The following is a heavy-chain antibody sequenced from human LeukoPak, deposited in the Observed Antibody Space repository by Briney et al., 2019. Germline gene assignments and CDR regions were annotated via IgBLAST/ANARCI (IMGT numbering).Heavy chain of an antibody. V-gene: IGHV4-39*02. J-gene: IGHJ3*02. Sequence: PSETLSLTCTVSGGSISSNKYYWGWIRQPPGKGLEWIGSIYYSGSTYYNPTLKSRVTIFVDTSKNQFSLKLSSVTAADTAVYYCARETVEMATIEYIIDAFDIWGQGTMVTVSS. CDR3: ARETVEMATIEYIIDAFDI. CDR2: IYYSGST. CDR1: GGSISSNKYY. D-gene: IGHD5-24*01.